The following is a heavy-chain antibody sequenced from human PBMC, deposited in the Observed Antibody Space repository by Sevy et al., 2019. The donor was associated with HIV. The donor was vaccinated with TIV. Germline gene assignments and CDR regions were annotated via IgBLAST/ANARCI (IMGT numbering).Heavy chain of an antibody. CDR3: AKSHAHRRWYFDY. V-gene: IGHV3-21*01. J-gene: IGHJ4*02. D-gene: IGHD2-2*01. CDR1: GFTFSSYN. Sequence: GGCLRLSCAASGFTFSSYNMNCVRQAPGKGLEWVSSISGSSDYVFYADSVKGRFTISRDNDKNSLYFQMNSVRAEDTAVYYCAKSHAHRRWYFDYWGQGTLVAVSS. CDR2: ISGSSDYV.